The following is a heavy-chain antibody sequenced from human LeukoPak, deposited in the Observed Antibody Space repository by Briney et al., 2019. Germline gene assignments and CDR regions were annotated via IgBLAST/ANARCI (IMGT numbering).Heavy chain of an antibody. Sequence: PSETLSLTCAVYGGSFSGYYWSWIRQPPGKGLEWIGEINHSGSTNYNPSLKSRVTISVDTSKNQFSLKLNSVTAADTAVYYCAREGNSGSYLANDAFDIWGQGTVVTVSS. V-gene: IGHV4-34*01. CDR3: AREGNSGSYLANDAFDI. CDR1: GGSFSGYY. J-gene: IGHJ3*02. D-gene: IGHD1-26*01. CDR2: INHSGST.